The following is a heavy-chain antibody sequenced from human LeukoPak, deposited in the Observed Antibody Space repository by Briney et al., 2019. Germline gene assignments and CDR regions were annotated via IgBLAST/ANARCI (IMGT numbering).Heavy chain of an antibody. CDR3: ARDRDYGDYD. D-gene: IGHD4-17*01. CDR1: GGSMSVGSYY. V-gene: IGHV4-61*02. J-gene: IGHJ4*02. Sequence: SETLSLTCTVSGGSMSVGSYYWSWIRQPAGKGLEWIGRMYTSGSTNYNPSLESRVTISLDTSRNQFFLRLSSVTAADTAVYYCARDRDYGDYDWGQGTLVTVSS. CDR2: MYTSGST.